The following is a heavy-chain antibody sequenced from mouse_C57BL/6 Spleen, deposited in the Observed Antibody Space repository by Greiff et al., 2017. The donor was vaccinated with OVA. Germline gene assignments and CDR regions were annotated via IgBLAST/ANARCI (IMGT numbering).Heavy chain of an antibody. J-gene: IGHJ1*03. V-gene: IGHV1-69*01. CDR1: GYTFTSYW. Sequence: VQLQQPGAELVMPGASVKLSCKASGYTFTSYWMHWVKQRPGQGLEWIGEIDPSDSYTNYNQKFKGKSTLTVDKSSSTSYMQLSSLTSEDSAVYYCARRLYYYGSSYWYFDVWGTGTTVTVSS. CDR2: IDPSDSYT. CDR3: ARRLYYYGSSYWYFDV. D-gene: IGHD1-1*01.